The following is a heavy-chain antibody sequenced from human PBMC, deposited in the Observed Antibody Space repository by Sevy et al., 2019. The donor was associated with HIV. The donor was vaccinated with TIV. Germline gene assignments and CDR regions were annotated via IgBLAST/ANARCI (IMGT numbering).Heavy chain of an antibody. Sequence: GGSLRLSCAASGFTFSTYAMNWVRQAPGKGLEWVSAISGVDASTYYADSVKGRFTISRDNSRNTLYLQMSNLRADDTAVYYCAKDRRTSWRRFDCWGQGTLVTVSS. CDR2: ISGVDAST. D-gene: IGHD6-13*01. J-gene: IGHJ4*02. CDR3: AKDRRTSWRRFDC. CDR1: GFTFSTYA. V-gene: IGHV3-23*01.